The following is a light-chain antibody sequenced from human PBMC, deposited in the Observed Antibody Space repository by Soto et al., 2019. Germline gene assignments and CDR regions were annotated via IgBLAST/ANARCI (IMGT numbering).Light chain of an antibody. Sequence: EIVLTQSPGTLSLSPGERATLSCRASQSISVTYLAWYQQKPGQAPRLLIYTTSIRATGIPDRFSGSGSGTDFTLTISSLEPEDFAVYYCQQGSNWPPWTFGQGTKVDIK. J-gene: IGKJ1*01. CDR3: QQGSNWPPWT. CDR1: QSISVTY. V-gene: IGKV3D-20*02. CDR2: TTS.